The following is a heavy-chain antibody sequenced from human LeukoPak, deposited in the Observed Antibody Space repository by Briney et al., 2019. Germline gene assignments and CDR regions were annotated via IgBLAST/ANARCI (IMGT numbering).Heavy chain of an antibody. V-gene: IGHV3-53*01. Sequence: GGSLRLSCAASGFIVTANYMSWVRQAPGKGLEWVSVIYSGGSTYYADSVKGRFSTSRDSSTSTLFLQMDSLRVEDTAMYYCARPTDGDSTRYGMDVWGQGTTVTVSS. D-gene: IGHD2-21*02. CDR2: IYSGGST. CDR3: ARPTDGDSTRYGMDV. J-gene: IGHJ6*02. CDR1: GFIVTANY.